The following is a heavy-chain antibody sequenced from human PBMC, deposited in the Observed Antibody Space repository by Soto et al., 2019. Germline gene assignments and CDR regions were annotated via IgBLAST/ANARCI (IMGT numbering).Heavy chain of an antibody. D-gene: IGHD3-9*01. CDR1: GYTFTNYG. CDR2: VTAYNGNA. CDR3: ARGDRYFVWCGHGMDV. Sequence: QVQLVQSGAEVKKPGASVKVSCKASGYTFTNYGINWVRQAPGQGLEWMGWVTAYNGNANYVQRLQDRVTMTTDTSTNTAYMELRSLRFDDTAVYYCARGDRYFVWCGHGMDVGGQGTTVTVSS. V-gene: IGHV1-18*01. J-gene: IGHJ6*02.